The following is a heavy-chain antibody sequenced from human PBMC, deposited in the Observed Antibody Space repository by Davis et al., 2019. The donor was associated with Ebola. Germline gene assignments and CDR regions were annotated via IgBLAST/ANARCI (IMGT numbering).Heavy chain of an antibody. CDR3: ARASADRSDY. Sequence: GESLKISCAASGFTFSRYSMNWVRQAPGKGLEWVSYISSSGVTIYHADSVKGRFTISRDNVKNSLYLQMNSLRDEDTAVYHCARASADRSDYWGQGTLVTVSS. D-gene: IGHD3-3*01. CDR2: ISSSGVTI. J-gene: IGHJ4*02. CDR1: GFTFSRYS. V-gene: IGHV3-48*02.